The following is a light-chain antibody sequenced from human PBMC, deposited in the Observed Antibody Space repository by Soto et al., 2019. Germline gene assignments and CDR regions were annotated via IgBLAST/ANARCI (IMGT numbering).Light chain of an antibody. CDR2: DAS. CDR3: QQRSSWPWT. CDR1: QSVGSS. J-gene: IGKJ1*01. Sequence: EILLTQSPATLSLSPGERATLSCRASQSVGSSLAWYQQKPGQAPRLLIYDASNRATGIPGRFSGSGSGTYFTLTITNLQPDGVAVYDCQQRSSWPWTFGQGVKVVIK. V-gene: IGKV3-11*01.